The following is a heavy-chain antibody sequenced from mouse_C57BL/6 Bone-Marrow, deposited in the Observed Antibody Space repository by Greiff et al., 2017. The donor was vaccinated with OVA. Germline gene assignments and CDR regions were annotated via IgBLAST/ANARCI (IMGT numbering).Heavy chain of an antibody. V-gene: IGHV14-2*01. CDR2: IDPEGGDT. Sequence: VQLKQSGAELVKPGASVKLSCTASGFTITDYYMHWVKQRTEQGLEWIGRIDPEGGDTKYAPKFPGKATITADTSSNTAYLQLSSRTSEDTAVCYCAKGLLFAYWGQGTLVTVSA. CDR1: GFTITDYY. CDR3: AKGLLFAY. D-gene: IGHD3-1*01. J-gene: IGHJ3*01.